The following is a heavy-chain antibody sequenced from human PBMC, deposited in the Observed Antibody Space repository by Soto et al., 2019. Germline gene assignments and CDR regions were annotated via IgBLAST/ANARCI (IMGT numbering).Heavy chain of an antibody. D-gene: IGHD2-15*01. V-gene: IGHV3-48*02. J-gene: IGHJ5*02. Sequence: EVQLVESGGGLVQPGGSLRLSCAASGFTFSSYSMNWVRQAPGKGLEWVSYISSSSSTIYYADSVKGRFTISRDNAKNSLYLQMNSLRDEDTAVYYCARDRVVVVAAKPGPPRSKDANCFDPLGQGTLVTVSA. CDR1: GFTFSSYS. CDR3: ARDRVVVVAAKPGPPRSKDANCFDP. CDR2: ISSSSSTI.